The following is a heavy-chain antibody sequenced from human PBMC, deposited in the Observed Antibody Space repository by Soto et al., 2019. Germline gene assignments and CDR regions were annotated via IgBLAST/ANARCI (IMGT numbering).Heavy chain of an antibody. V-gene: IGHV3-23*01. CDR2: ISGSGGST. D-gene: IGHD6-13*01. CDR3: ARDRQARGILVASRIDD. J-gene: IGHJ4*02. Sequence: PGGSLRLSCAASGFTFSSYAMSWVRQAPGKGLEWVSAISGSGGSTDYADSVKGRFTISRDNAKNTLYLQMNSLRAEDTAVYYCARDRQARGILVASRIDDWGQGALVTVSS. CDR1: GFTFSSYA.